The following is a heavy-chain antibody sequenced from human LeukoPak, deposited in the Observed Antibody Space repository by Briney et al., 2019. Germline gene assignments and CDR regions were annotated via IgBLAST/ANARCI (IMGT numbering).Heavy chain of an antibody. D-gene: IGHD5-18*01. CDR3: AERGYSYGTFDY. V-gene: IGHV4-39*07. Sequence: PSETLSLTCTVSGGSISSSSYYWGWIRQPPGKGLEWIGSIYYSGSTYYNPSLESRVTISVDTSKNQFSLKLSSVTAADTAVYYCAERGYSYGTFDYWGQGTLVTVSS. J-gene: IGHJ4*02. CDR1: GGSISSSSYY. CDR2: IYYSGST.